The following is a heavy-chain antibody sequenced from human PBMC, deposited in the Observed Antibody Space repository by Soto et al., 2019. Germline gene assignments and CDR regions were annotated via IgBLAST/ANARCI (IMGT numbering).Heavy chain of an antibody. V-gene: IGHV5-51*01. CDR2: IYPGDSDT. Sequence: GESLKISCKASGYSFSTYSIGWVRQMPGKGLEWMGIIYPGDSDTRYSPSFQGQLTISADKSFSTPYLQWSSLNASDTAIYYCARGHYEWIRFDAWGQGTLVTLS. CDR1: GYSFSTYS. CDR3: ARGHYEWIRFDA. J-gene: IGHJ5*02. D-gene: IGHD3-3*01.